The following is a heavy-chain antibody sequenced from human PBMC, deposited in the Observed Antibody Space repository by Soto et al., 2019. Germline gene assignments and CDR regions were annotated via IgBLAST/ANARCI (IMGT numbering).Heavy chain of an antibody. CDR2: IIPILGIA. CDR3: ARDGAALSMEY. Sequence: QVQLVQSGAEVKKPGSSVKVSCKATGGTFRSYTISWVRQAPGQGLEWMGRIIPILGIANYAQKFQGRVTITVDKSTSTAYMELSSLRSEDTAVYYCARDGAALSMEYWGQPTLITVSS. J-gene: IGHJ4*02. V-gene: IGHV1-69*08. D-gene: IGHD3-16*02. CDR1: GGTFRSYT.